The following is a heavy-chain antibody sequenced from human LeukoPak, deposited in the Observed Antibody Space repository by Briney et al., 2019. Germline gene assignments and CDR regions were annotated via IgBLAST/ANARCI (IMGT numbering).Heavy chain of an antibody. CDR1: GFTFINYW. Sequence: GGSLRLSCAASGFTFINYWMNWVRQAPGKGLEWVANIKQDGSEKYYVDSVKGRFTISRDNAKNSLYLQMNSLRAEDTAVYYCARDLLVGGSGYHYWGQGTLVTVSS. V-gene: IGHV3-7*01. D-gene: IGHD3-22*01. J-gene: IGHJ4*02. CDR2: IKQDGSEK. CDR3: ARDLLVGGSGYHY.